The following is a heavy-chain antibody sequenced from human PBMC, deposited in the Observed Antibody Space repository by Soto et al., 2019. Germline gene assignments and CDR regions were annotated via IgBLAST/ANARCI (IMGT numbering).Heavy chain of an antibody. V-gene: IGHV2-5*01. Sequence: QITLKESGPMLVKPTQTLTLTCTISGFSLSTSGVGVGWIRQPPGKALEWLALIYWNDEKRYRPSLRSRLTITKDNSKTQVVRTMTDMDPVDTATYYCAHRPTPLTDGGGWFDPWGQGTLVTVSS. D-gene: IGHD2-21*02. CDR1: GFSLSTSGVG. J-gene: IGHJ5*02. CDR3: AHRPTPLTDGGGWFDP. CDR2: IYWNDEK.